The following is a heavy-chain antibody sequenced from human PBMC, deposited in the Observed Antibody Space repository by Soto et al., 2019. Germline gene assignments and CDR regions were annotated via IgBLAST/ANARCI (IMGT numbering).Heavy chain of an antibody. Sequence: GSLRLSCETPGFSCSVYGMHWVRQAPGKGLEWVAVIWYDASKQFYAASVEGRFTISRDNSKAILYLQMNSLRAEDTAVYYCAAWAEGATEVHWGQGTLVTVSS. CDR3: AAWAEGATEVH. J-gene: IGHJ4*02. V-gene: IGHV3-33*01. CDR1: GFSCSVYG. D-gene: IGHD2-15*01. CDR2: IWYDASKQ.